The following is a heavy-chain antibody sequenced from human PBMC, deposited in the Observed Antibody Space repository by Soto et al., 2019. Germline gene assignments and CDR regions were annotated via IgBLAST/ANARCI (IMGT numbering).Heavy chain of an antibody. CDR1: GFSLSTSGVG. Sequence: QITLKESGPTLVKPTQTLTLTCTFSGFSLSTSGVGVGWIRQPPGKALEWLALIYWDDDKRYSPSLKSRLTITKDTSKNQVVLTMTNMDPVDTATYYCAHQPKDSYGPSPPFDYWGQGTLVTVSS. J-gene: IGHJ4*02. D-gene: IGHD5-18*01. CDR2: IYWDDDK. V-gene: IGHV2-5*02. CDR3: AHQPKDSYGPSPPFDY.